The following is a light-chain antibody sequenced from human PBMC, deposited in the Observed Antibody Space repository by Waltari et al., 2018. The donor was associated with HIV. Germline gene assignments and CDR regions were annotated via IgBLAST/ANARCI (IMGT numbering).Light chain of an antibody. CDR2: DVS. CDR3: SSYTSSRTYV. V-gene: IGLV2-14*03. J-gene: IGLJ1*01. CDR1: SSDVGGYNY. Sequence: QSALTQPASVSGSPGRSIAISCTGTSSDVGGYNYVSWYQQHPGKVPKLMIFDVSNRPSGVSHRFVGSKPGQTAYLTISGLQADEEADYYCSSYTSSRTYVFGTGTQVTGL.